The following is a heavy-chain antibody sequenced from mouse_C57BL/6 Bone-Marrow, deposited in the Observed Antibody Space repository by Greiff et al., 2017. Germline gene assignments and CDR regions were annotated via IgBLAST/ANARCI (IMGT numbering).Heavy chain of an antibody. J-gene: IGHJ2*01. CDR3: TLTTVVGGALDY. V-gene: IGHV1-5*01. CDR1: GYTFTSYW. Sequence: VQLQQSGTVLARPGASVKMSCKTSGYTFTSYWMHWVKQRPGQGLEWIGAIYPGNSDTSYNQKFKGKAKLTAVTSASTAYMELSSLTQEDSAVYYCTLTTVVGGALDYWGQGTTLTVSS. D-gene: IGHD1-1*01. CDR2: IYPGNSDT.